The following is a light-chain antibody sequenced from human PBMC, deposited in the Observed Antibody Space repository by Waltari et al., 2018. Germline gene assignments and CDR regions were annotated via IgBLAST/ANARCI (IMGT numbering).Light chain of an antibody. CDR1: QSISNY. CDR2: AAS. J-gene: IGKJ4*01. V-gene: IGKV1-39*01. Sequence: DIQMTQSPSSLSASVGDRVTITCRASQSISNYLSWYQQKPGKAPKFLIYAASSLQSGVPSRFSGSGSGTDFTLTISSLQPEDFVTYYCQQSYSALALTFGGGTKVEVK. CDR3: QQSYSALALT.